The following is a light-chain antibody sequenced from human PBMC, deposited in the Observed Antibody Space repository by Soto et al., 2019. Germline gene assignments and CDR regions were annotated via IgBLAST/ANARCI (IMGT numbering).Light chain of an antibody. J-gene: IGLJ2*01. CDR3: AAWDDSLNGYML. Sequence: QSVLTQPPSASGTPGQRVTISCSGSSSNIGSNTVNWYQQLPGTAPKLLIYSNNQRPSGVPDRFSGSKSGTSASLAISGLQSEDEADYYCAAWDDSLNGYMLFGVGTKVTVL. CDR1: SSNIGSNT. CDR2: SNN. V-gene: IGLV1-44*01.